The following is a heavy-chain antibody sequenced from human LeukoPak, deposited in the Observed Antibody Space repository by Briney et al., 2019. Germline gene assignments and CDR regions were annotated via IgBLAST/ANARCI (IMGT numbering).Heavy chain of an antibody. Sequence: SETLSLTCTVSGGSISSYYWSWIRQPPGKGLEWIGYIYCSGSTNYNPSLKSRVTISVDTSKNQFSLKLSSVTAADTAVYYCARGPTDEYFQHWGQGTLVTVSS. J-gene: IGHJ1*01. V-gene: IGHV4-59*01. CDR1: GGSISSYY. CDR2: IYCSGST. D-gene: IGHD4-17*01. CDR3: ARGPTDEYFQH.